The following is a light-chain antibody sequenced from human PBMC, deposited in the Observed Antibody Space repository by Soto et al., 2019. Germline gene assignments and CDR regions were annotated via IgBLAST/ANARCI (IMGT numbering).Light chain of an antibody. CDR2: DSI. Sequence: QSVLTQPPSVSGAPGQRITFSCTVSNSNIGAGYEVHWYQQLPGTAPKLLIYDSINRPSGVPDRFSGSKSGTSASLAITGLQAGDEADYYCQSYDSSLSGAIFGGGTKLTVL. J-gene: IGLJ2*01. CDR3: QSYDSSLSGAI. CDR1: NSNIGAGYE. V-gene: IGLV1-40*01.